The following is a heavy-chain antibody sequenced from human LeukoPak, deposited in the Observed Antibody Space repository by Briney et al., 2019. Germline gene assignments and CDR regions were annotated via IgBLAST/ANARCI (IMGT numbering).Heavy chain of an antibody. Sequence: GGSLRLSCAVSGFTFSSYWMNWVRQAPGKGLEWVSVIYSGGSTYYADSVKGRFTISRDNSKNTLYLQMNSLRAEDTAVYYCARHSEEGAFDIWGQGTMVTVSS. CDR1: GFTFSSYW. CDR3: ARHSEEGAFDI. J-gene: IGHJ3*02. V-gene: IGHV3-66*04. D-gene: IGHD1-14*01. CDR2: IYSGGST.